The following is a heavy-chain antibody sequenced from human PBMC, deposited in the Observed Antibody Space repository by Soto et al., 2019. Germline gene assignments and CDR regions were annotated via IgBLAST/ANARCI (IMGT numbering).Heavy chain of an antibody. J-gene: IGHJ4*01. D-gene: IGHD3-22*01. CDR2: ISSSSSTI. Sequence: PGGSLRLSCAASGFTFSSYSMNWVRQAPGKGLEWVSYISSSSSTIYYADSVKGRFTISRDNAKNSLHLQMNDLRGDDSALYYCMRDYLGYWGQGTPVTVSS. CDR3: MRDYLGY. CDR1: GFTFSSYS. V-gene: IGHV3-48*01.